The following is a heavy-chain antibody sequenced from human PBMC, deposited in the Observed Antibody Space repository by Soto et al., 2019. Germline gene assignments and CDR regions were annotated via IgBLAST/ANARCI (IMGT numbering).Heavy chain of an antibody. CDR3: TAETYCGGGSCPEY. Sequence: EVQLVESGGGLVKPGGSLRLSCAASGSTCSHFWMSWVRQAPGKGLEWVGRIKSKNDGGTIDYAAPVKGRFTISRDDSKNTVDLQENSLEAEDTAVYFCTAETYCGGGSCPEYWGQGTLVTVSS. D-gene: IGHD2-15*01. J-gene: IGHJ4*02. CDR1: GSTCSHFW. V-gene: IGHV3-15*01. CDR2: IKSKNDGGTI.